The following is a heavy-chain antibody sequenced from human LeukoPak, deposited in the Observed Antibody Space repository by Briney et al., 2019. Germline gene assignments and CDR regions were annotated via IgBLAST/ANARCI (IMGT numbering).Heavy chain of an antibody. V-gene: IGHV3-30*02. CDR3: VQDNVGSGWPFDY. CDR2: IRYDGSNK. J-gene: IGHJ4*02. Sequence: PGGSLRLSCAASGFNLSRYGMHWVRQAPGKGLEWVAFIRYDGSNKDSADSVKGRFTISRDNSKNTLFLEMNSLRAEDTAVYYCVQDNVGSGWPFDYWGQGTLVTVSS. CDR1: GFNLSRYG. D-gene: IGHD6-19*01.